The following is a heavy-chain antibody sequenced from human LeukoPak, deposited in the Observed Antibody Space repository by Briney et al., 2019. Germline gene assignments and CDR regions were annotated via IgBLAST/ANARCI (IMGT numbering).Heavy chain of an antibody. CDR2: ISGSGGST. V-gene: IGHV3-23*01. CDR1: GFTFSSYA. J-gene: IGHJ4*02. D-gene: IGHD6-19*01. Sequence: GGSLRLSCAASGFTFSSYAMSWVRQAPGKGLEWVSTISGSGGSTYYADSVKGRFTISRDNSKNTLYVQMNSLRAEDTAVYYCARRLRSGWYTPVDYWGQGTLVTVSS. CDR3: ARRLRSGWYTPVDY.